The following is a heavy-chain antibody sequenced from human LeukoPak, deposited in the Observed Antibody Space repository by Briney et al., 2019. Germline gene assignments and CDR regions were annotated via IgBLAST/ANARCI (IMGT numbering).Heavy chain of an antibody. Sequence: GGSLRPSCAASGFTFRNYAMSWVRQAPGKGLEWVSAISGSGGSTYYADSVKGRFTISRDNSKNTLYLQMNSLRAEDTAVYYCARNLWSGYYGRSYGMDVWGQGTTVTVSS. V-gene: IGHV3-23*01. CDR1: GFTFRNYA. D-gene: IGHD3-3*01. J-gene: IGHJ6*02. CDR2: ISGSGGST. CDR3: ARNLWSGYYGRSYGMDV.